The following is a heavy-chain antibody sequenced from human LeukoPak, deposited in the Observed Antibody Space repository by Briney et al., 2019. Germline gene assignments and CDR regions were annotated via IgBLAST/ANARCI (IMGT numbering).Heavy chain of an antibody. J-gene: IGHJ4*02. CDR3: ARVTSQDYYDSSGYSFPFDY. CDR2: INHSGCT. Sequence: SETLSLTCAVSGGSFSGYYWSWIRQPPGKGLEWIGEINHSGCTNYNPSLKSRVTISVDTSKNQFSLKLSSVTAADTAVYYCARVTSQDYYDSSGYSFPFDYWGQGTLVTVSS. CDR1: GGSFSGYY. V-gene: IGHV4-34*01. D-gene: IGHD3-22*01.